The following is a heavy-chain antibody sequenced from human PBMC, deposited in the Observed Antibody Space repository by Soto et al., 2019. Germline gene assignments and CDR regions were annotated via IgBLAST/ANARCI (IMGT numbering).Heavy chain of an antibody. V-gene: IGHV5-51*01. D-gene: IGHD1-26*01. CDR1: GYSFTSYW. CDR2: IYPGDSDT. CDR3: ARPMYSGSYFEYFQH. Sequence: GESLKISCKGSGYSFTSYWIGWARQMPGKGLEWMGIIYPGDSDTRYNPSFQGQVTISADKSISTAYLQWSSLKASDTAMYYCARPMYSGSYFEYFQHWGQGTLVTVSS. J-gene: IGHJ1*01.